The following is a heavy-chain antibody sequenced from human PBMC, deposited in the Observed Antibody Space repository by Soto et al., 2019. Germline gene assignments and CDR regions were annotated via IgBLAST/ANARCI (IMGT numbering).Heavy chain of an antibody. CDR1: GFTFNGYA. CDR2: ISYDGSNK. V-gene: IGHV3-30-3*01. CDR3: ARDQGHNWFDP. J-gene: IGHJ5*02. Sequence: GGSLRLSCAASGFTFNGYAMHWVRQTPGKGLEWVAVISYDGSNKYYADSVKGRFTISRDNSKNTVYLQMNSLRPEDTAVYYCARDQGHNWFDPWGQGTLVTVSS.